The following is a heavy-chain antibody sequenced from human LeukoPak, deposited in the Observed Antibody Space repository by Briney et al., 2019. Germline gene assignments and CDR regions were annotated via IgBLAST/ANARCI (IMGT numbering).Heavy chain of an antibody. CDR2: INPNSGGT. V-gene: IGHV1-2*02. J-gene: IGHJ4*02. D-gene: IGHD3-22*01. CDR1: GYTFTGYY. CDR3: ARVHNYYDSSGYYCY. Sequence: ASVKVSCKASGYTFTGYYMHWVRQAPGQGLEWMGWINPNSGGTNYAQKFQGRVTMTRDTSISTAYMELSRLRSDDTAVYYCARVHNYYDSSGYYCYWGQGTLVTVSS.